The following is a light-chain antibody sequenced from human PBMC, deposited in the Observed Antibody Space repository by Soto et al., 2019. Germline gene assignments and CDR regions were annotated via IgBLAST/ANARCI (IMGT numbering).Light chain of an antibody. CDR3: QQYGSSPRVT. V-gene: IGKV3-20*01. CDR2: GAS. J-gene: IGKJ5*01. Sequence: EIVLTQSPGSLSLSPGERATLSCRASQSVSSSYLAWYQQKPGQAPRLLIYGASSRATGIPDRFSGSGSGTEFTPTISRLEPEDFAVYYCQQYGSSPRVTFGQGTRLEIK. CDR1: QSVSSSY.